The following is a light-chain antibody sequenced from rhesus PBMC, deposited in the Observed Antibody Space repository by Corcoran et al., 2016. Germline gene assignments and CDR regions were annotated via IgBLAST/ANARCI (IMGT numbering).Light chain of an antibody. CDR2: KAS. CDR1: QGISSW. CDR3: QQYSSRPFT. Sequence: DIQMTQSPSSLSASVGDTVTITCRASQGISSWLAWYQQKPGNAPKLLIYKASSLQSGVPSRFSGSGSGTDVTITISSLQSEDFATYYCQQYSSRPFTCGPGTKLDIK. J-gene: IGKJ3*01. V-gene: IGKV1-22*01.